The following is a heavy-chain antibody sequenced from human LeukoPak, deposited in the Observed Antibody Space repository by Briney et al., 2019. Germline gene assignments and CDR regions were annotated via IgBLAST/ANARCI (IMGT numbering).Heavy chain of an antibody. J-gene: IGHJ5*02. CDR1: GFTFSSYG. CDR3: AKAVGGGTRYNWNRDNWFDP. Sequence: GGSLRLSCAASGFTFSSYGMHWVRQAPGKGLEWVAFIRYDGSNKYYADSVKGRFTISRDNSKNTLYLQMNSLRAEDTAVYYCAKAVGGGTRYNWNRDNWFDPWGQGTLVTVSS. D-gene: IGHD1-1*01. CDR2: IRYDGSNK. V-gene: IGHV3-30*02.